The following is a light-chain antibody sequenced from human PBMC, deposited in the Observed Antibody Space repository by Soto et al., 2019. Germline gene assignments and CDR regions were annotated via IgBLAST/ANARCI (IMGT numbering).Light chain of an antibody. CDR2: DAS. J-gene: IGKJ2*01. Sequence: EIVLTQYPSTLSLSPGERATLSCRASQSVSSYLAWYQQKPGQAPRLLIYDASNRATGIPARFSGSGSGTDFTLTLSSLEPEDFEVYYCQQRSNWPPGYTFGQGTKLEIK. CDR1: QSVSSY. V-gene: IGKV3-11*01. CDR3: QQRSNWPPGYT.